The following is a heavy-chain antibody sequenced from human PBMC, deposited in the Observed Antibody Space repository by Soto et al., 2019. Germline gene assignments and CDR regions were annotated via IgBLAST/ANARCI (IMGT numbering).Heavy chain of an antibody. D-gene: IGHD3-10*02. CDR1: GGSISSYY. Sequence: QVQLQESGPGLVKPSETLSLTCTVSGGSISSYYWSWIRQPPGKGLEWIGYIYYSGSTNYNPSLKSRVTISVDTSKNQVSLKLSSVTAADTAGYYCARHGYYVPYWYFDLWGRGTLVTVYS. CDR3: ARHGYYVPYWYFDL. CDR2: IYYSGST. J-gene: IGHJ2*01. V-gene: IGHV4-59*08.